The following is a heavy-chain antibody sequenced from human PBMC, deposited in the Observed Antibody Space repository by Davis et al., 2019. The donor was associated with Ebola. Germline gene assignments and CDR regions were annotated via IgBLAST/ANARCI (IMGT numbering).Heavy chain of an antibody. CDR1: GGSFSGYY. V-gene: IGHV4-34*01. CDR3: ARTPWVATITIYYYYGMDV. J-gene: IGHJ6*02. Sequence: SETLSLTCAVYGGSFSGYYWSWIRQPPGKGLVWIAEISHSGSTNYNPSLKSRFTISVDTSKNQFSLKLSSVTAADTAVYYCARTPWVATITIYYYYGMDVWGQGTTVTVSS. CDR2: ISHSGST. D-gene: IGHD5-12*01.